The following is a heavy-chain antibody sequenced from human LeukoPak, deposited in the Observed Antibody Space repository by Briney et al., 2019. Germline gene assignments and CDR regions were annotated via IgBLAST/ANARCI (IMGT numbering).Heavy chain of an antibody. CDR2: INPNSGGT. CDR1: RYTFTGYY. D-gene: IGHD3-22*01. V-gene: IGHV1-2*02. Sequence: ASVKVSCKASRYTFTGYYMHWVRQAPGQGLEWMGWINPNSGGTNYAQKFQGRVTMTRDTSISTAYMELSRLRSDDTAVYYCAREVYYYDSSGSTPPLGAFDIWGQGTMVTVSS. J-gene: IGHJ3*02. CDR3: AREVYYYDSSGSTPPLGAFDI.